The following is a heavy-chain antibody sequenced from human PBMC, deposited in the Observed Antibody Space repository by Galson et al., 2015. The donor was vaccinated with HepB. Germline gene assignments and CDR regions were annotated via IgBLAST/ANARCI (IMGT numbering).Heavy chain of an antibody. V-gene: IGHV5-51*01. Sequence: QSGAEVKKPGESLKISCKGSGYTFTTYWIGWVRQMPGKDLEWMGIIYPDDSDTRYSPSFQGQVTISADKSINTAYLQWSSLKASDTAMYYCARLWSSTWFPRSYYYSYGMDVWGRGTAVTVSS. CDR2: IYPDDSDT. CDR3: ARLWSSTWFPRSYYYSYGMDV. CDR1: GYTFTTYW. J-gene: IGHJ6*02. D-gene: IGHD6-13*01.